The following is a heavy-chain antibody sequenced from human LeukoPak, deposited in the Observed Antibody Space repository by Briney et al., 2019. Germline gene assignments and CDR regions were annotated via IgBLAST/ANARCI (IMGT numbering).Heavy chain of an antibody. V-gene: IGHV3-43*02. Sequence: GGSLRLSCAASGFTFGGFAMHWVRQAPVRGLEWVSLVTGGGTTYYADSVRGRFTISRDNSKNSLYLQMNTLRTEDTALYYCAKDTGSGWDFDSWGQGTLVTVSS. CDR3: AKDTGSGWDFDS. D-gene: IGHD6-19*01. CDR1: GFTFGGFA. CDR2: VTGGGTT. J-gene: IGHJ4*02.